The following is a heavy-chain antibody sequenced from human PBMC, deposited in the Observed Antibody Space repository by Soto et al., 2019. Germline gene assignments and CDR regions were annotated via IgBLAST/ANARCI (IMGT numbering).Heavy chain of an antibody. D-gene: IGHD5-18*01. J-gene: IGHJ5*02. Sequence: SETLSLTCTVSGGSVSSGDYYWSWIRQPPGKGLEWIGYIYYSGNTNYNPSLKSRVIISVDTSKNLFSLKLTSVTAADTAVYYCAGTPVDTAMNYWLDPWGQGTLVIVSS. CDR2: IYYSGNT. CDR3: AGTPVDTAMNYWLDP. CDR1: GGSVSSGDYY. V-gene: IGHV4-61*08.